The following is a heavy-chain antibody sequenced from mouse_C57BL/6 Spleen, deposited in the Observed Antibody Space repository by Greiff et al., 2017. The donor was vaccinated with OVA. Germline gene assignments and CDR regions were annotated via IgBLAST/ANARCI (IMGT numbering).Heavy chain of an antibody. CDR3: ASGSNYWFAY. CDR2: ISSGSSTI. Sequence: EVQVVESGGGLVKPGGSLKLSCAASGFTFSDYGMHWVRQAPEKGLEWVAYISSGSSTIYYADTVKGRFTISRDNAKNTLFLQMTSLRSEDTAMYCCASGSNYWFAYWGQGTLVTVSA. D-gene: IGHD2-5*01. V-gene: IGHV5-17*01. CDR1: GFTFSDYG. J-gene: IGHJ3*01.